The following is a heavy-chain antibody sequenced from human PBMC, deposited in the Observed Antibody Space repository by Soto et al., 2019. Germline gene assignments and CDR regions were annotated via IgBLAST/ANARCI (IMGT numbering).Heavy chain of an antibody. Sequence: PGGSLRLSCAASGFTFRIYSMHWVRQSPGKGLEWVAVMWYDGTNKYYGESVKGRFTISRDNSENTLYLQKNSLRVEDTAVYYCARDATFGTKGGSFDIWGHGTLVTV. CDR1: GFTFRIYS. V-gene: IGHV3-33*01. CDR3: ARDATFGTKGGSFDI. CDR2: MWYDGTNK. D-gene: IGHD3-16*01. J-gene: IGHJ3*02.